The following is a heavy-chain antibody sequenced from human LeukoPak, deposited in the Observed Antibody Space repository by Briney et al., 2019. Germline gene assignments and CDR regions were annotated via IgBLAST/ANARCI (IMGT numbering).Heavy chain of an antibody. CDR1: GGSISSGSYY. Sequence: PSETLSLTCTVSGGSISSGSYYWDWIRQAPGKGLEWIGNIYHSGITYYNPSLKGRVTMSVDTSKNHFSLKLNSLTAADTAVYYCARHHSALNWFDPWGQGTLVTVSS. D-gene: IGHD2-15*01. V-gene: IGHV4-39*01. CDR3: ARHHSALNWFDP. CDR2: IYHSGIT. J-gene: IGHJ5*02.